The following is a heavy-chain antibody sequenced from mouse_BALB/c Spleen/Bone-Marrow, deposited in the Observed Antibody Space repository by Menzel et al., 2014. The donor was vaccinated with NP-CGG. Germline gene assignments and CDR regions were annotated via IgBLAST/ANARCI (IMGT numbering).Heavy chain of an antibody. CDR2: IDTSDSYT. J-gene: IGHJ4*01. CDR3: ARGGDDFSLDY. Sequence: VQLQHSGTELVMPGASVKMSCKASGYAFTDRWIHWVKQRPGQGLEWIGAIDTSDSYTNYNQKFKGKATLTVDESSSTAYIHLSSLTSEDSAVYYCARGGDDFSLDYWGQRTSATVSS. CDR1: GYAFTDRW. V-gene: IGHV1-69*01. D-gene: IGHD2-4*01.